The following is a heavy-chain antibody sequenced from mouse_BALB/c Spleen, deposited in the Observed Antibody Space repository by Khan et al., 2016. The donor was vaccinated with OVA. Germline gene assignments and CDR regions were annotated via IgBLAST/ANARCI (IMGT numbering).Heavy chain of an antibody. Sequence: QVQLKESGPGLVAPSQSLSITCIVSGFSLTSNGVSWVRQPPGKGLEWLGVIWGDGSTNYHSALISRLSISKDNSKSQVFLKLNSLQTDDTATYYCAKFAHGNFFYYVMDYWGQGTPVTVSS. J-gene: IGHJ4*01. CDR2: IWGDGST. D-gene: IGHD2-1*01. CDR1: GFSLTSNG. CDR3: AKFAHGNFFYYVMDY. V-gene: IGHV2-3*01.